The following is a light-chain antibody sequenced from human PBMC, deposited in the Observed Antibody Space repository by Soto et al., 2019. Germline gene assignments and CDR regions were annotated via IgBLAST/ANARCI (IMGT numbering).Light chain of an antibody. CDR1: KLGDKY. V-gene: IGLV3-1*01. CDR3: QAWDSSNVV. Sequence: SYELTQPPSVSVSPGQTATITCSGDKLGDKYVCWYQQKAGQSPVLVIYQDDKRPSGIPERFSGSNSGNTATLTISGTQALDEADFYCQAWDSSNVVFGGGTKVTVL. CDR2: QDD. J-gene: IGLJ2*01.